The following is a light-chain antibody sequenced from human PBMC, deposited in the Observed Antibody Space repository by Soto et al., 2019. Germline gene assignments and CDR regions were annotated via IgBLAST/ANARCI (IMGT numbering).Light chain of an antibody. CDR1: SSNIGAGYD. CDR3: QSYDSSRSGHV. CDR2: GNS. V-gene: IGLV1-40*01. Sequence: QSVLTQPPSVSGAPGQRVTISCTGSSSNIGAGYDVHWYQQLPGTAPKLLIYGNSNRPSGVPDRFSGSKSGTSASLAITGLQAEEEADYYCQSYDSSRSGHVCGTGTKVTVL. J-gene: IGLJ1*01.